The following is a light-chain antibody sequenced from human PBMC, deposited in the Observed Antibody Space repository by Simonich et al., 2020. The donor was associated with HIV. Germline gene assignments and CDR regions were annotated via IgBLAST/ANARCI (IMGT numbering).Light chain of an antibody. CDR3: QQYNNWPLT. CDR1: QRVSSN. V-gene: IGKV3-15*01. CDR2: GAS. Sequence: EIVMTQSPATLSVSPGERATLSCRASQRVSSNLAWYRQKPGQAPRLLLYGASTRATCIPARFSGSGSGTEFTLTISSLQSEDFAVYYCQQYNNWPLTFGGGTKVEIK. J-gene: IGKJ4*01.